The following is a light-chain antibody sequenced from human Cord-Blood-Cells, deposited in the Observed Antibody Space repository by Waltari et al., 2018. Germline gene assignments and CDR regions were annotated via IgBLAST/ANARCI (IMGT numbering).Light chain of an antibody. Sequence: DIQMTQSPSSLSASVGDRVTITCQSSQAISNYLNWYQQKPGKAPKLLIYDASNLETGGPSRFSGSGSGTDFTFTISSLQPEDIATYYCQQYDNLPITFGQGTRLEIK. J-gene: IGKJ5*01. CDR2: DAS. V-gene: IGKV1-33*01. CDR1: QAISNY. CDR3: QQYDNLPIT.